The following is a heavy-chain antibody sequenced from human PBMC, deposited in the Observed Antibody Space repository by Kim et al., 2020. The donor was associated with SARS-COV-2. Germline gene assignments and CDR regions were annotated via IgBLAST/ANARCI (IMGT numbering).Heavy chain of an antibody. CDR3: ARDPPPYDSSGYGGYFDY. D-gene: IGHD3-22*01. J-gene: IGHJ4*02. Sequence: KGRFTSSRDNSKTTLYLQMNSLRAEDTAVYYCARDPPPYDSSGYGGYFDYWGQGTLVTVSS. V-gene: IGHV3-30*01.